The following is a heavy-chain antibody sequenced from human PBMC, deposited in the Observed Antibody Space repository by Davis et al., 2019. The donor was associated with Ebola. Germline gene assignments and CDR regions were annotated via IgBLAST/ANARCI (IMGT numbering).Heavy chain of an antibody. Sequence: AASVKVSCKASGYTFTRYGISWVRQAPGQGLEWMGWISAYNGNTNYAQKLQGRVTMTTDTSTSTAYMELRSLRSDDTAVYYCARGGYCSSTSCYTPLTYYYYGMDVWGQGTTVTVSS. CDR1: GYTFTRYG. D-gene: IGHD2-2*02. V-gene: IGHV1-18*01. CDR2: ISAYNGNT. CDR3: ARGGYCSSTSCYTPLTYYYYGMDV. J-gene: IGHJ6*02.